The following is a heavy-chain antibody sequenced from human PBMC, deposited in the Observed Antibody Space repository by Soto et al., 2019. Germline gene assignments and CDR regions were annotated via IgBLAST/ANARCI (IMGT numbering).Heavy chain of an antibody. Sequence: SETLSLTCTVSGGSISSYYWSWIRQPPGKGLEWIGYIYYSGSTNYNPSLKSRVTISVDTSKNQFSLKLSSVTAADTAVYYCARTPTPYDILTGYYKAYYFDYWGQGTLVTVSS. CDR2: IYYSGST. J-gene: IGHJ4*02. CDR1: GGSISSYY. CDR3: ARTPTPYDILTGYYKAYYFDY. V-gene: IGHV4-59*01. D-gene: IGHD3-9*01.